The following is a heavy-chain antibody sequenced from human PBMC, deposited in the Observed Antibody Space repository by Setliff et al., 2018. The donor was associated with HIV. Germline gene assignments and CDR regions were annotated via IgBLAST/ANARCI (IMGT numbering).Heavy chain of an antibody. D-gene: IGHD3-3*01. J-gene: IGHJ4*02. Sequence: PSETLSLTCAVYGESFNTYFWSWIRQPPGKGLEWIGSIFYSGSTHYNPSLKSRVTISVDTTKIQFSLKLSSVTAADTAVYYCARGGAFWSGYYGFDYWGQGTLVTVSS. V-gene: IGHV4-34*01. CDR3: ARGGAFWSGYYGFDY. CDR1: GESFNTYF. CDR2: IFYSGST.